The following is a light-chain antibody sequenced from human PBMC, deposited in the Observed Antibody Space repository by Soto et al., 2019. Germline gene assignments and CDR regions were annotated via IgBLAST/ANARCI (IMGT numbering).Light chain of an antibody. V-gene: IGKV3-11*01. Sequence: EIVLTQSPATLSLSLGERATLSCRASQSIGSYLAWYQHKLGQPPRLLIYDASNRATGIPVRFSGSGSGTDFTLTISSLEPEDFATYYCQQLFDSPITFGQGTRLEIK. CDR3: QQLFDSPIT. J-gene: IGKJ5*01. CDR2: DAS. CDR1: QSIGSY.